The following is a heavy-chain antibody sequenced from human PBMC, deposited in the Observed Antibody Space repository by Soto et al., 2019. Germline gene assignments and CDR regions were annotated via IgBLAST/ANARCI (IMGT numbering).Heavy chain of an antibody. V-gene: IGHV1-2*02. CDR2: IIPNNGGT. CDR1: GYSFTDYY. J-gene: IGHJ5*02. Sequence: QVQLEQSGAEVKKPGASVKVSCKASGYSFTDYYIHWVRQAPGQGLEWMGWIIPNNGGTKYAQKFPDRVTMTRDTSITTAYMELSRLRSDDTAVYYCARGTFDSSGNYFAGWFDPWGQGTLVTVSS. D-gene: IGHD3-22*01. CDR3: ARGTFDSSGNYFAGWFDP.